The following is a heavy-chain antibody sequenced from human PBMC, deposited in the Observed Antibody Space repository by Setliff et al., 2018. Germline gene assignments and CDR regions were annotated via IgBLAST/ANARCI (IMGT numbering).Heavy chain of an antibody. CDR1: GGSISSSSYY. V-gene: IGHV4-39*07. CDR2: IYYSGST. J-gene: IGHJ6*02. Sequence: LSLTCTVSGGSISSSSYYWGWIRQPPGKGLEWIGIIYYSGSTYYNPSLKSRVTISVDTSKNQFSLKLSSVTAADTAVYYCARQQQLVIGSTAYYYYGMDVWGQGTTVTV. D-gene: IGHD6-13*01. CDR3: ARQQQLVIGSTAYYYYGMDV.